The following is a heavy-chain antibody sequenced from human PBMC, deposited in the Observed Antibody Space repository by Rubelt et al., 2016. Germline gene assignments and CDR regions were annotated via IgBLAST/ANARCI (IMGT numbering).Heavy chain of an antibody. J-gene: IGHJ4*02. D-gene: IGHD3-10*01. Sequence: QVQLVQSGAEVKKPGASVKVSCKVSGYTLTELSMHWVRQAPGKGLEWMGGFDPEDGETIYDQKFQGRVTMTRDTSTSTVYMDLSSLRCEDTAVYYCARVGFYYDSGSYVDWGQGTLVTVSS. CDR3: ARVGFYYDSGSYVD. CDR2: FDPEDGET. V-gene: IGHV1-24*01. CDR1: GYTLTELS.